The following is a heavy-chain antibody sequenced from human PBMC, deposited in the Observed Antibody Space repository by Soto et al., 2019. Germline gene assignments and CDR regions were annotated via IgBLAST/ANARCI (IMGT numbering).Heavy chain of an antibody. CDR2: INPDRRGT. CDR3: ARQRGTSRPWVGIDY. V-gene: IGHV1-2*02. J-gene: IGHJ4*02. Sequence: ASVKVSCKASGSTFTAFYIHWVRQAPGQGLEWVGWINPDRRGTNYAQNFQGRVTMTRDTYISKAYMELTRLRSDDTAVYYCARQRGTSRPWVGIDYWGQGTQVTVS. CDR1: GSTFTAFY. D-gene: IGHD6-6*01.